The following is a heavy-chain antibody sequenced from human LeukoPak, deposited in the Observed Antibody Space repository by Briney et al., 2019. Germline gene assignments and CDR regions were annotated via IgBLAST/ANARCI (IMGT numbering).Heavy chain of an antibody. CDR3: AKFGGGYGSGSYGEYYYYHYGMDV. J-gene: IGHJ6*04. D-gene: IGHD3-10*01. V-gene: IGHV3-23*01. CDR1: GFTFSIYA. CDR2: ISGSGGST. Sequence: AGGSLRLSCAASGFTFSIYAMSWVRQAPGKGLEWVSAISGSGGSTYYADSVKGRFTISRDNSKNTLYLQMNSLRAEDTAVYYCAKFGGGYGSGSYGEYYYYHYGMDVWGKGTTVTVSS.